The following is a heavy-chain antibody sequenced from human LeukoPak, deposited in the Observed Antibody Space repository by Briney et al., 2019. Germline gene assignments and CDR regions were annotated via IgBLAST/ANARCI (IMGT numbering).Heavy chain of an antibody. Sequence: GGSLRLSCAASGFNFGSYWLNWARQAPGRGVEGVANIRGDGSDKVYVGSVRGRFTISRDNAERSLYLQMNSLSVDDTAVYYCARRLNSAIDFWGQGTLVTVSS. J-gene: IGHJ4*02. CDR3: ARRLNSAIDF. CDR2: IRGDGSDK. V-gene: IGHV3-7*01. CDR1: GFNFGSYW.